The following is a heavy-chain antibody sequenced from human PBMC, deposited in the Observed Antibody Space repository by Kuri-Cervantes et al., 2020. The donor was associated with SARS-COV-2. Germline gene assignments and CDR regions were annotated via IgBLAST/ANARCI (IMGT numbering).Heavy chain of an antibody. Sequence: GSLRLSCAVSGGSISSSNWWSWVRQPPGKGLEWIGEIYHSGSTNYNPSLKSRVTISVDKSKNQFSLKLSSVTAADTAVYYCARRRGAITGPGGYFDYWGQGALVTVSS. CDR3: ARRRGAITGPGGYFDY. V-gene: IGHV4-4*02. J-gene: IGHJ4*02. CDR2: IYHSGST. CDR1: GGSISSSNW. D-gene: IGHD1-1*01.